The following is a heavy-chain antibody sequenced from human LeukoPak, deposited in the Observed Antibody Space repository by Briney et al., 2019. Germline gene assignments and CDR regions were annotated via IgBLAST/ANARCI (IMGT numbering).Heavy chain of an antibody. CDR2: SYYSGST. V-gene: IGHV4-39*07. Sequence: SETLSLTCTVSGGSISSSSYYWGWIRQPPGKGLEWIGSSYYSGSTYYNPSLKSRVTISVDTSKNQFSLKLSSVTAADTAVYYCARGPYYYYDSSGYSLWGQGTLVTVSS. D-gene: IGHD3-22*01. J-gene: IGHJ4*02. CDR3: ARGPYYYYDSSGYSL. CDR1: GGSISSSSYY.